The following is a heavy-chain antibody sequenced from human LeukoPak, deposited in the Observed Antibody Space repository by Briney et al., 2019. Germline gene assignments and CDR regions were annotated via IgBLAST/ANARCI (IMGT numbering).Heavy chain of an antibody. CDR3: ARDRQQQLAFDY. Sequence: ASVKVSCKASGYTFTSYGISWVRQAPGQGLEWMGWISAYNGNTNYAQKLQGRVTMTTDTSTSTAYMGLRSLRSDDTAVYYCARDRQQQLAFDYWGQGTLVTVSS. D-gene: IGHD6-13*01. J-gene: IGHJ4*02. CDR1: GYTFTSYG. CDR2: ISAYNGNT. V-gene: IGHV1-18*01.